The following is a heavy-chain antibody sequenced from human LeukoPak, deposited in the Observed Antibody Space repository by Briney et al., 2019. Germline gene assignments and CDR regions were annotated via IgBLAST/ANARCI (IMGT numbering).Heavy chain of an antibody. V-gene: IGHV3-64*01. CDR1: GFTFSSYA. CDR2: ISGNGGST. J-gene: IGHJ6*02. Sequence: GGSLRLSCAASGFTFSSYAMHWVRQAPGKGLEYVSAISGNGGSTYYANSVKGRFTISRDNSKNTLSLQMGSLRAEDMAVYYCARVGLAAAGTDYYYGMDVWGQGTTVTVSS. D-gene: IGHD6-13*01. CDR3: ARVGLAAAGTDYYYGMDV.